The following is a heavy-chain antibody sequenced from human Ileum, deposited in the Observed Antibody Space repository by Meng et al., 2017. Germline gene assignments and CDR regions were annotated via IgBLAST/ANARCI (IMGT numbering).Heavy chain of an antibody. Sequence: VTWHDAGPVLLEPSGPLSLTCTVSGGSISSSFYWSWVRQSPGKGLEWIGQIYLAGSPNYNPSLESRVTISVDKSKNQFSLRLTSVTAADTAIFYCVRHGGKYFDSWGQGTLVTVSS. CDR2: IYLAGSP. J-gene: IGHJ4*02. D-gene: IGHD2-15*01. V-gene: IGHV4-4*02. CDR3: VRHGGKYFDS. CDR1: GGSISSSFY.